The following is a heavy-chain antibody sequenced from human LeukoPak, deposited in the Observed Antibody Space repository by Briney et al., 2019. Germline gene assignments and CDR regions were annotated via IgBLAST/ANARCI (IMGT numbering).Heavy chain of an antibody. D-gene: IGHD1-26*01. Sequence: GASVKVSCKASGYTFTSYYMHWVRQAPGQGLEWMGIINPSGGSTSYAQKFQGRVTITTDESTSTAYMELSSLRSEDTAVYYCARDGGSYSHFNWFDPWGQGTLVTVSS. CDR2: INPSGGST. CDR1: GYTFTSYY. J-gene: IGHJ5*02. V-gene: IGHV1-46*01. CDR3: ARDGGSYSHFNWFDP.